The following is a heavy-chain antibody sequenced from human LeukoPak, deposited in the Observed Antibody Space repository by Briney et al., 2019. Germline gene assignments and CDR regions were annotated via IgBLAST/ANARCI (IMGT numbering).Heavy chain of an antibody. J-gene: IGHJ3*02. CDR3: ARDQVAAAALDAFDI. D-gene: IGHD6-13*01. V-gene: IGHV3-21*01. CDR1: GFTFSSYS. CDR2: ISSSSSYI. Sequence: GGSLRLSCAASGFTFSSYSMNWVRQAPGKGLEWVSSISSSSSYIYYADSVKGRFTISRDNAKNSLYLQMNSLRAEDTAVYYCARDQVAAAALDAFDIWGRGTMVTVSS.